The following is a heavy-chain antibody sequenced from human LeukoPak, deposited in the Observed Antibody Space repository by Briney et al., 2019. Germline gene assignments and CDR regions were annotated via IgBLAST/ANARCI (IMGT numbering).Heavy chain of an antibody. CDR3: AAILTGYYTTED. CDR1: GGTFSSYA. V-gene: IGHV1-69*13. D-gene: IGHD3-9*01. CDR2: IIPIFGTA. Sequence: SVKVSCKASGGTFSSYAISWVRQAPGQGLEWMGGIIPIFGTANYAQKFQGRVTITADESTSTAYMELSSLRSEDTAVYYCAAILTGYYTTEDWGQGTLVTVSS. J-gene: IGHJ4*02.